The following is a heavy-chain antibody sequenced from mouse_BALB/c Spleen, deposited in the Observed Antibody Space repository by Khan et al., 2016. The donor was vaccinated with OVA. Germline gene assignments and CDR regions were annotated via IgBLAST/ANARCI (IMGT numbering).Heavy chain of an antibody. J-gene: IGHJ3*01. CDR2: INSDGYYT. CDR3: ASHLTGSFAY. Sequence: DVMLVESGGDLVKSGGSLRLSCAASGFTFSTYGMSWVRQFPDKRLEWVATINSDGYYTYYPDTLKGRFTISRNNAENTLYLQMSSLKSEDTAIYYCASHLTGSFAYWGHGTLVTVSA. V-gene: IGHV5-6*02. D-gene: IGHD4-1*01. CDR1: GFTFSTYG.